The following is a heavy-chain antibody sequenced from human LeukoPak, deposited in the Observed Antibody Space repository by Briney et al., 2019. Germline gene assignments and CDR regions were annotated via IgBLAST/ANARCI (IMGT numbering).Heavy chain of an antibody. CDR1: GFTLSRYA. CDR2: ISGSDGST. D-gene: IGHD2/OR15-2a*01. V-gene: IGHV3-23*01. J-gene: IGHJ3*02. CDR3: ARGRNKYPTDAFDI. Sequence: GGSLRLSCAASGFTLSRYAMSWVRQAPGKGLEWVSVISGSDGSTYSADSVEGRFTISRDNFKNSLYLQMNSLRTEDTAAYYCARGRNKYPTDAFDIWGQGTMVTVSS.